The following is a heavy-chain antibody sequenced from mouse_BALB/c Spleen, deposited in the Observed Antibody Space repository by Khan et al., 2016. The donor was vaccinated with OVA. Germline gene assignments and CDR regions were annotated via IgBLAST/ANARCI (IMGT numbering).Heavy chain of an antibody. D-gene: IGHD1-2*01. CDR2: IWGDGNT. CDR3: ARFITTAYAMDY. V-gene: IGHV2-3*01. J-gene: IGHJ4*01. Sequence: VQLQESGPGLVAPSQSLSITCTVSGFSLTSYGVNWIRQPPGKGLEWLGVIWGDGNTNYHSALISRLSISKDNSKSQAFLKLNSLQTDETATYYCARFITTAYAMDYWGQGTSVTVSS. CDR1: GFSLTSYG.